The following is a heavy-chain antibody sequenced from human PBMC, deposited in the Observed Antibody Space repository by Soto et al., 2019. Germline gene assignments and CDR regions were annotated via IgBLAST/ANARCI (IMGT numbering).Heavy chain of an antibody. J-gene: IGHJ4*02. V-gene: IGHV3-23*01. CDR2: ISGSGGST. D-gene: IGHD6-13*01. CDR3: AKENGYSSSWFEFDY. Sequence: EVQLLESGGGLVQPGGSLRLSCAASGFTFSSYAMSWVRQAPGKGLEWVSAISGSGGSTYYADSVKGRFTISRDNSKSTMNLEMNSLRAEDTAVYYCAKENGYSSSWFEFDYWGQGTLVTVSS. CDR1: GFTFSSYA.